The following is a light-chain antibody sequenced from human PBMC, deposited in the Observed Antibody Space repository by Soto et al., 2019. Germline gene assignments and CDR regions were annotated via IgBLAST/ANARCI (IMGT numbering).Light chain of an antibody. CDR2: GAS. CDR1: QSISSD. Sequence: EVVMTQSPGTLSVSPGERATLSCRASQSISSDLAWYQQKPGQAPRLLIYGASTRASDNPARSRGSGSGTEFTLTISILQSEDFAVYYWQQYNNWPSCTFGQGTKVDSK. V-gene: IGKV3-15*01. J-gene: IGKJ1*01. CDR3: QQYNNWPSCT.